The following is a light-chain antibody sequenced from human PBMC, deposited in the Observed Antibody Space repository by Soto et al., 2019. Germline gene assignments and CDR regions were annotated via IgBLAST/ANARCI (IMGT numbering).Light chain of an antibody. CDR2: KAS. CDR3: QQYSSYST. J-gene: IGKJ5*01. V-gene: IGKV1-5*03. Sequence: DIQMTQAPSSVSASVGDRVTITCRASQSISTWLAWYQQKPGKAPKLLIYKASSLESGVPSRFSGSGSGTEFTLTISSLQPDDFATYYCQQYSSYSTFGQGTRLEIK. CDR1: QSISTW.